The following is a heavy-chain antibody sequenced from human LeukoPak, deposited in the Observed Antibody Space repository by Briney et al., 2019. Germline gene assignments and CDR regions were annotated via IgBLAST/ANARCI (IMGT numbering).Heavy chain of an antibody. CDR3: AKGPGGTYYYYGMDV. V-gene: IGHV3-23*01. Sequence: PGGSRRLSCAASGFTFSSYAMSWVRQAPEKGMEWVSAISGSGGSTYYADSVKGRFTISRDNSKNTLYLQMNSLRAEDTAVYYCAKGPGGTYYYYGMDVWGQGTTVTVSS. D-gene: IGHD1-1*01. CDR2: ISGSGGST. J-gene: IGHJ6*02. CDR1: GFTFSSYA.